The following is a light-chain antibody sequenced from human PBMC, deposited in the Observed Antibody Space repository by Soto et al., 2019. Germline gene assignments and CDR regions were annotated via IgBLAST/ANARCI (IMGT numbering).Light chain of an antibody. CDR2: DVT. J-gene: IGLJ2*01. V-gene: IGLV2-14*03. CDR1: SSDIGGYNY. CDR3: ASYASSNTVL. Sequence: QSVLTQPASVYGSPGEWITISCTGTSSDIGGYNYVSWYQQHPGKAPKLMIYDVTYRPSGVSNRFSASKSGNTASLTISGLQAEDEADYYCASYASSNTVLFGGGTKVTVL.